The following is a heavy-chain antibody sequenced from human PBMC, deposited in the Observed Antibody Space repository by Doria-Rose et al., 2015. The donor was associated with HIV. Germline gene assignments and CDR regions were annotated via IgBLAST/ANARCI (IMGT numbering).Heavy chain of an antibody. CDR1: GVSLSSPGMG. CDR2: IFSDDAR. J-gene: IGHJ4*02. CDR3: ALIKSSRWYHKYYFDF. V-gene: IGHV2-26*01. D-gene: IGHD6-13*01. Sequence: QITLKECGPVLVKPTETLTLTCTVSGVSLSSPGMGVSRIRQPPGKALEWLANIFSDDARSYKASLMSRLTISRGPYKSQVVLTRTYMDPVDTATYYCALIKSSRWYHKYYFDFWGQGTLGIVSA.